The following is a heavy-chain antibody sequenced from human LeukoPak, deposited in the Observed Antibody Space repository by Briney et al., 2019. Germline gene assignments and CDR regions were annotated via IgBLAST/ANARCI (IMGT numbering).Heavy chain of an antibody. CDR2: IYYSKNT. J-gene: IGHJ4*02. CDR3: VSPRGFSYGYFDY. CDR1: GGSISSSSAY. D-gene: IGHD5-18*01. V-gene: IGHV4-39*01. Sequence: SETLSLTCTVSGGSISSSSAYWGWIRQPRGKGLEWIESIYYSKNTYYNPSLKSRVTISADTSKNQFSLTLGSVSATDTAVYYCVSPRGFSYGYFDYWGQGTLVTVSS.